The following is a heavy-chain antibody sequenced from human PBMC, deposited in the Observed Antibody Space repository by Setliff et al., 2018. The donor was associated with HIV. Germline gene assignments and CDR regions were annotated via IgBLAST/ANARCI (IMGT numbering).Heavy chain of an antibody. D-gene: IGHD2-21*01. V-gene: IGHV3-73*01. Sequence: PGGSLRLSCAASGFTFSGSAIHWVRQASGKGLEWVGRIKTKPSSYATAFGASVMGRFAISRDDSKNTAYPLMNSLKTEDTAVYYCTASGDADCGTSACTNWFDPWGQGTLVTVSS. CDR2: IKTKPSSYAT. CDR1: GFTFSGSA. J-gene: IGHJ5*02. CDR3: TASGDADCGTSACTNWFDP.